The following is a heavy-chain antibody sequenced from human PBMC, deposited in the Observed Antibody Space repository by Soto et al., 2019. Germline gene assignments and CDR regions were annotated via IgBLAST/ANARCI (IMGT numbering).Heavy chain of an antibody. CDR2: MWYDGSKE. J-gene: IGHJ4*02. V-gene: IGHV3-33*01. CDR3: ARGRTDFDY. Sequence: QVQLVESGGGVVQPGGSLRLSCAASGFIFSDYVMHWVRQAPGKGLEWVAVMWYDGSKEYYVDSVKGRFTISRDHSKHTLFLQMNSLRAEDTAVYYCARGRTDFDYWGQGTLVTVSS. CDR1: GFIFSDYV.